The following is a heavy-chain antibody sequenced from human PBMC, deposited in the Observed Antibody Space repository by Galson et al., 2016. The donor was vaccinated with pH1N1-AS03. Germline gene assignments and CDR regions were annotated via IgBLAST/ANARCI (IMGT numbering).Heavy chain of an antibody. J-gene: IGHJ4*01. CDR1: GFRLSNHW. CDR2: IYPGDSDS. Sequence: QSGAEVKKPGESLKISCEGSGFRLSNHWIGWVRQMPGKGLEWMGIIYPGDSDSRYSPSFQGHVTISADKSINTAYLQWTSLQASDTAMYYCAKLAVAGRWFFDYWG. D-gene: IGHD6-19*01. CDR3: AKLAVAGRWFFDY. V-gene: IGHV5-51*03.